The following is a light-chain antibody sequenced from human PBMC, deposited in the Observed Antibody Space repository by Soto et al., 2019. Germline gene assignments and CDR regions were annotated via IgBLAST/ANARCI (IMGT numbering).Light chain of an antibody. Sequence: DIQMTQSPSILPASVGHRVTISCRASQSVSRWLAWYQQKPGKAPKLLIYKGSYLASGVPSRFSGSGSVTEFTLTIISVQRDDFATYYWQRYKTEFTFGPGTKV. J-gene: IGKJ3*01. CDR2: KGS. CDR3: QRYKTEFT. CDR1: QSVSRW. V-gene: IGKV1-5*03.